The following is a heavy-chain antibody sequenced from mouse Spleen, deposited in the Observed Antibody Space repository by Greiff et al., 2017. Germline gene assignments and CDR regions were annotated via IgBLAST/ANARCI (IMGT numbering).Heavy chain of an antibody. CDR2: IWAGGST. CDR1: GFSLTSYG. V-gene: IGHV2-9*02. CDR3: ARDADYGSSYLDY. Sequence: VHLVESGPGLVAPSQSLSITCTVSGFSLTSYGVHWVRQPPGKGLEWLGVIWAGGSTNYNSALMSRLSISKDNSKSQVFLKMNSLQTDDTAMYYCARDADYGSSYLDYWGQGTTLTVSS. J-gene: IGHJ2*01. D-gene: IGHD1-1*01.